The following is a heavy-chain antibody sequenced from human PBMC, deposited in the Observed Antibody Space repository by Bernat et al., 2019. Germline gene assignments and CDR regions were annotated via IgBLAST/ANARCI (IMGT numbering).Heavy chain of an antibody. CDR2: LYFSGSN. Sequence: QLQLQESGPGLVKPSETLSLTCIVSGSSISSNSYYWDWIRQPPGKGLEWIGSLYFSGSNYYNPSLDSRVTISVDTSKNHLSLRLSSVTAADTAVYYWARSRDVYRAGRFQHWGRGTLVTVSS. J-gene: IGHJ1*01. CDR1: GSSISSNSYY. V-gene: IGHV4-39*02. CDR3: ARSRDVYRAGRFQH. D-gene: IGHD5-24*01.